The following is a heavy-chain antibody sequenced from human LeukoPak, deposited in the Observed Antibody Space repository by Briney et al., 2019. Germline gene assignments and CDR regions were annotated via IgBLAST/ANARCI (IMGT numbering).Heavy chain of an antibody. CDR2: ISTSSLNTI. V-gene: IGHV3-48*04. CDR3: ARSLSTDFDY. D-gene: IGHD5/OR15-5a*01. J-gene: IGHJ4*02. Sequence: GGSLRLTCAASGFTFSSFGMNWVRQAPGRGLEWISYISTSSLNTIHYADSVKGRFTISRDNAKNSLFLQMNSLRAEDTAVYYCARSLSTDFDYWGQGILVTVSS. CDR1: GFTFSSFG.